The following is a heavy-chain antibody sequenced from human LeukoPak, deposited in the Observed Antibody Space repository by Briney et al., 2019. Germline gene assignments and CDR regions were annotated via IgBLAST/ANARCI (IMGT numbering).Heavy chain of an antibody. CDR3: TTFYKDSSSWSYDAFDI. D-gene: IGHD6-13*01. Sequence: PGGSLRLSCAASGFTVSSNYMSWVRQAPGKGLEWVSVIYSGGSTYYADSVKGRFTISRDDSKNTLYLQMNSLKTEDTAVCYCTTFYKDSSSWSYDAFDIWGQGTMVTVSS. J-gene: IGHJ3*02. CDR1: GFTVSSNY. CDR2: IYSGGST. V-gene: IGHV3-66*01.